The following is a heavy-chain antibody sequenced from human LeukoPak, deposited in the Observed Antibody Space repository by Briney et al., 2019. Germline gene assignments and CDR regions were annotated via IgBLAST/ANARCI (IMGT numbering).Heavy chain of an antibody. CDR1: GFTFDDYA. CDR3: AKDSSSAEWLLQLDY. Sequence: PGGSLRLSCAASGFTFDDYAMHWVRQAPGKGLEWVSGISWNSGSIGYADSVKGRFTISRDNAKNSLYLQMNSLRAEDMALYYCAKDSSSAEWLLQLDYWGQGTLVTVSS. V-gene: IGHV3-9*03. D-gene: IGHD3-3*01. J-gene: IGHJ4*02. CDR2: ISWNSGSI.